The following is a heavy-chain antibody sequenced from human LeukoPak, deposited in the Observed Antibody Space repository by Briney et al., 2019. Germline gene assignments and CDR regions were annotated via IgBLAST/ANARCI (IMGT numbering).Heavy chain of an antibody. Sequence: GGSLRLSCVVSGFTFSESWMSWVRQVPGKGLEWVGQTVSEIDGGTTDYAAPVKGRFTISRDDSKSTLYLQMNSLKIEDTAVYYCTTDEDWNYARKDVWGQGATVIVSS. V-gene: IGHV3-15*04. D-gene: IGHD1-7*01. CDR2: TVSEIDGGTT. CDR1: GFTFSESW. J-gene: IGHJ6*02. CDR3: TTDEDWNYARKDV.